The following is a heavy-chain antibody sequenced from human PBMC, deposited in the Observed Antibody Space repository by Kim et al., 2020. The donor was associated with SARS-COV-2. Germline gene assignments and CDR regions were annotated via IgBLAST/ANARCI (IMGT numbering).Heavy chain of an antibody. J-gene: IGHJ6*02. CDR3: GRRGGYSYGVYYYYGMDV. D-gene: IGHD5-18*01. V-gene: IGHV5-51*01. CDR1: GYSFTSYW. CDR2: IYPGDSDT. Sequence: GESLKISCKGSGYSFTSYWIGWVRQMPGKGLEWMGIIYPGDSDTRYSPSFQGQVTISADKSISTAYLQWSSLKASDTAMYYCGRRGGYSYGVYYYYGMDVWGQGTTVT.